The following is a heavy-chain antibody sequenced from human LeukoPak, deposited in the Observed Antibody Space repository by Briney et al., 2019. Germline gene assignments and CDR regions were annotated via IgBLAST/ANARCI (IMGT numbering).Heavy chain of an antibody. CDR3: ARIGDYDILTGYYNFDY. V-gene: IGHV2-70*11. D-gene: IGHD3-9*01. CDR1: GFSLSTSGMC. CDR2: IDWDDDK. Sequence: QTLTLTCTCSGFSLSTSGMCVSWIRQPPGKALEWLARIDWDDDKYYSTSLKTRLTISKDTSKNQVVLTMTNMDPVDTATYYCARIGDYDILTGYYNFDYWGQGTLVTVSS. J-gene: IGHJ4*02.